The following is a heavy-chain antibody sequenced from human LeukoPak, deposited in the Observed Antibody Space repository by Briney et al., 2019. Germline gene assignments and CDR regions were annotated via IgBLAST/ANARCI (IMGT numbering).Heavy chain of an antibody. CDR2: IYYSGST. V-gene: IGHV4-39*01. CDR3: ARGRIVVVTAQRVWFDP. D-gene: IGHD2-21*02. CDR1: GGSISSSSSY. Sequence: PSETLSLTCTVSGGSISSSSSYWGWIRQPPGKGLEWIGSIYYSGSTYYNPSLKSRVIISVDTSKNQFSLKLSSVTAADTAVYYCARGRIVVVTAQRVWFDPWGQGTLVTVSS. J-gene: IGHJ5*02.